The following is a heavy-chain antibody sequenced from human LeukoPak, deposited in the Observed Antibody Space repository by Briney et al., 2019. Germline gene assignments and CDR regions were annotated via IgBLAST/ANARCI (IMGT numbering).Heavy chain of an antibody. CDR3: ARHKGPVVAALHWFDP. V-gene: IGHV4-39*01. J-gene: IGHJ5*02. CDR2: IYYTGST. D-gene: IGHD2-15*01. CDR1: GGSISSRTYY. Sequence: SETLSLTCTVSGGSISSRTYYWGWIRQPPGKGLEWIGSIYYTGSTFYNPSLKSRVTISVDTSKNQFSLKLSSVTAADTAVYYCARHKGPVVAALHWFDPWGQGTLVTVSS.